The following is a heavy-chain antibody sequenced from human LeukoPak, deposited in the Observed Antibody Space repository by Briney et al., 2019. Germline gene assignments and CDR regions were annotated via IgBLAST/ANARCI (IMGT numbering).Heavy chain of an antibody. CDR2: INEYGSST. J-gene: IGHJ4*02. CDR3: ARDAPGNTALDY. V-gene: IGHV3-74*01. Sequence: PGGSLRLPCAASGFTFISYWMHWVRQAPGKGLVWVSRINEYGSSTDFADSVKGRFTISRDNAKNTLYLQMNSLRAEDTAVYYCARDAPGNTALDYWGQGTLVTVSS. CDR1: GFTFISYW. D-gene: IGHD5-18*01.